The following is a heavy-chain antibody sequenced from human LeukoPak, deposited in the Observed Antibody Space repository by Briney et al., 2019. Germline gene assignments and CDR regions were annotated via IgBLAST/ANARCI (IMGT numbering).Heavy chain of an antibody. D-gene: IGHD5-24*01. Sequence: GRSLRLSCAASGFTFSSYGMNWVREAPGKRREWFSSITSSSSYRYYADSVKGRFTISRDNAKNSLYLQMNSLRAEDTAVYYCARETDGRYYFDYWGQGTLVTVSS. V-gene: IGHV3-21*01. CDR1: GFTFSSYG. J-gene: IGHJ4*02. CDR3: ARETDGRYYFDY. CDR2: ITSSSSYR.